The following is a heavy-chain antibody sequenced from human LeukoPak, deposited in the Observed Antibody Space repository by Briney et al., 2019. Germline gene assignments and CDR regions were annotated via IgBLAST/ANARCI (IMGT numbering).Heavy chain of an antibody. Sequence: PGGSLRLSCAASGFTFSSYGMHWVRQAPGKGLEWVAVISYDGSNKYYADSVKGRFTISRDNSKNTLYLQMNSLRAEDTAVYYCAKVPTHYYDSSGYWKWGQGTLVTVSS. CDR1: GFTFSSYG. D-gene: IGHD3-22*01. V-gene: IGHV3-30*18. CDR3: AKVPTHYYDSSGYWK. CDR2: ISYDGSNK. J-gene: IGHJ4*02.